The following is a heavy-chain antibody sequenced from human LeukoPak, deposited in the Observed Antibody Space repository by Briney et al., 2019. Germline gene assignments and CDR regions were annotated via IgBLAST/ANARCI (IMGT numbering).Heavy chain of an antibody. CDR1: GFTFSSYS. V-gene: IGHV3-21*01. Sequence: PGGSLRLSCAASGFTFSSYSMNWVRQAPGKGLEWVSSISGSSSYIYYADSVKGRFTISRDNAKNSLYLQMNSLRAEDTAVYYCARIRGSYFFDYWGQGTLVTVSS. CDR3: ARIRGSYFFDY. CDR2: ISGSSSYI. J-gene: IGHJ4*02. D-gene: IGHD1-26*01.